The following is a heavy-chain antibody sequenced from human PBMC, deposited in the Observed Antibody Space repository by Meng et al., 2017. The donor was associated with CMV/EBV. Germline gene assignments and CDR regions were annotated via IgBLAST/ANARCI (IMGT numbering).Heavy chain of an antibody. J-gene: IGHJ5*02. D-gene: IGHD3-16*01. V-gene: IGHV1-18*01. CDR3: ARVGGGNWFDP. CDR1: GYTFTSYG. CDR2: ISAYNGNT. Sequence: QVLLVQSGAELKKPGASGKVSCKASGYTFTSYGISWVRQAPGQGLEWMGWISAYNGNTNYAQKLQGRVTMTRDTSISTAYMELSRLRSDDTAVYYCARVGGGNWFDPWGQGTLVTVSS.